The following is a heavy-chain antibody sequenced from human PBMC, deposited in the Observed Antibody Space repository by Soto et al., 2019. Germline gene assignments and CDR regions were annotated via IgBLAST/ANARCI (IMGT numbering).Heavy chain of an antibody. Sequence: QVQLQESGPGLVRPSQTLSLSCTVSGGSISNSANHWSWIRQHPGEGLEWIGYIYYSGGTYYSPSLTGRVTMSIDASKNQFSLKLSSVTAADTAVYYCAKEVRGVPNWFDPWGQGTLVTVSS. CDR2: IYYSGGT. CDR1: GGSISNSANH. V-gene: IGHV4-31*03. J-gene: IGHJ5*02. CDR3: AKEVRGVPNWFDP. D-gene: IGHD3-10*01.